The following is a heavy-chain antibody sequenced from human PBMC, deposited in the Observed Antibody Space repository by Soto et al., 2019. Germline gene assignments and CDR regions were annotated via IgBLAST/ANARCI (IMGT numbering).Heavy chain of an antibody. Sequence: EVQLVESGGGLVEPGGSLRLSCAASGFTFNGAWMNWVRQGPGKGLEWVGRVKCKVDGETIDYAAPVKGRFTISRDDSRNMVYLQMNSLSTEDTAMYYCSADLPDWGAYAFDYWGQGALVTVSS. CDR3: SADLPDWGAYAFDY. V-gene: IGHV3-15*07. CDR1: GFTFNGAW. D-gene: IGHD3-16*01. J-gene: IGHJ4*02. CDR2: VKCKVDGETI.